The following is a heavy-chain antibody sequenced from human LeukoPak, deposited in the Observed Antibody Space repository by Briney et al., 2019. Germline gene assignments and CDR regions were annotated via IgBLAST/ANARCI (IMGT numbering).Heavy chain of an antibody. V-gene: IGHV3-48*04. D-gene: IGHD1-26*01. Sequence: GGSLRLSCAASGFTFSSYSMNWVRQAPGKGLEWVSYISSSSSTIYYADSVKGRFTISRDNTKKSMYLQMNSLKTEDTAVYYCTRSESGTYKGGFDFWGQGTLVTVSS. CDR3: TRSESGTYKGGFDF. CDR2: ISSSSSTI. J-gene: IGHJ4*02. CDR1: GFTFSSYS.